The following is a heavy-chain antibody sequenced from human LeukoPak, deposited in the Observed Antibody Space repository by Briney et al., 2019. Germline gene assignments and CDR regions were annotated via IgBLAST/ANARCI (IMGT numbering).Heavy chain of an antibody. J-gene: IGHJ4*02. CDR1: GFTFTNDG. CDR2: ITYDGYYK. V-gene: IGHV3-30*03. D-gene: IGHD3-10*01. Sequence: QPGGSLRLSCAASGFTFTNDGMHWVRQAPGKGLEWVALITYDGYYKYYSDSVKGRFTISRDNSKNTLYLQMNSLRAEDTAVYSCARASGPFDYWGQGTLVTVSS. CDR3: ARASGPFDY.